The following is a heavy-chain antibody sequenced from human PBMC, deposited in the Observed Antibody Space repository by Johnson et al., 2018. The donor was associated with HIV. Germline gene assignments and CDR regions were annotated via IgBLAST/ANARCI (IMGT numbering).Heavy chain of an antibody. Sequence: VPLVESGGGVVQPGGSLSLSCAASGFTVRRNYMPRVRQAPGYVLEWVSVIYSGGSTYHADSVTGRFTISRDNAKNSLYLQMNNLRVEDTAVYYCASEVEYSILGGVWGQGTMVTVSS. J-gene: IGHJ3*01. V-gene: IGHV3-66*01. CDR3: ASEVEYSILGGV. D-gene: IGHD6-6*01. CDR2: IYSGGST. CDR1: GFTVRRNY.